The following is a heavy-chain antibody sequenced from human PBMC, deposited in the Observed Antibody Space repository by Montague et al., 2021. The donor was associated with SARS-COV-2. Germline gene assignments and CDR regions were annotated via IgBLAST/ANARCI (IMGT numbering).Heavy chain of an antibody. CDR3: AREEAWDLMIDS. D-gene: IGHD1-26*01. J-gene: IGHJ4*02. CDR2: INSDGSDT. CDR1: GFTFSYYG. Sequence: SLSLSCASSGFTFSYYGMHWVRQAPGKGLVWVSRINSDGSDTSYADSVKGRFTISRDNAKNTLYLQMDSLRAEDTAVYYCAREEAWDLMIDSWGRGTLVTVSS. V-gene: IGHV3-74*01.